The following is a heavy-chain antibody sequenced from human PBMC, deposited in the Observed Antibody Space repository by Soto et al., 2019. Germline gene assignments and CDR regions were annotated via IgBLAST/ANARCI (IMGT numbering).Heavy chain of an antibody. J-gene: IGHJ4*02. CDR2: ISANNGNT. CDR3: ARGRYGDY. D-gene: IGHD1-1*01. CDR1: GYAFTTYG. V-gene: IGHV1-18*01. Sequence: QVHLVQSGAEVKKPGASVKVSCKGSGYAFTTYGITWVRQAPGQGLEWMGWISANNGNTNYAQKLQGRVTVTRDTSPSTAYMELRSLRSDDTAVYYCARGRYGDYWGQGALVTVSS.